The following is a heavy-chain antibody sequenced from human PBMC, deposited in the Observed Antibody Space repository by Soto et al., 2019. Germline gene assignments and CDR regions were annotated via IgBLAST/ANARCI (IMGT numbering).Heavy chain of an antibody. D-gene: IGHD4-17*01. Sequence: SETLSLTCALSSGSISSCGYSWSWIRQPPGKGLEWIGYIYHSGTTYYNPSLKSRVTISVDRSKNQFSLKLSSVTAADTAVYYCARAHYADSDNYMDAWGEASTITV. CDR2: IYHSGTT. J-gene: IGHJ6*03. CDR1: SGSISSCGYS. V-gene: IGHV4-30-2*01. CDR3: ARAHYADSDNYMDA.